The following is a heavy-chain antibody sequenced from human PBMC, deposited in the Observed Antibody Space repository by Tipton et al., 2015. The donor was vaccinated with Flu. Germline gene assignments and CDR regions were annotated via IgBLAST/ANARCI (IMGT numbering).Heavy chain of an antibody. J-gene: IGHJ4*02. D-gene: IGHD3-22*01. Sequence: TLSLTCTVSSGSVSSTGYYWTWIRQSPGKGLEWLGYIYFSGRTYYNPSLKSRLSIALNTSKNQFSLKVSSVTVADTAKYFCARVGDLDYDIDYWGPGTLVTVSA. CDR3: ARVGDLDYDIDY. V-gene: IGHV4-31*03. CDR2: IYFSGRT. CDR1: SGSVSSTGYY.